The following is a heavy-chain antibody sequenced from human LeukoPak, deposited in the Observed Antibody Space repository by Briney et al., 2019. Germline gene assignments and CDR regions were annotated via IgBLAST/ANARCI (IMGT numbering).Heavy chain of an antibody. CDR2: ISTSSRYI. CDR1: GFTFSNYN. Sequence: GGSLRLSCAASGFTFSNYNMNWVRQAPGKGLEWVSSISTSSRYIYDADSVKGRFSISRDNAKNTLYLQMNSLRAEDTAVYYCARDGAAAYAEYFQHWGQGTLVTVSS. V-gene: IGHV3-21*01. J-gene: IGHJ1*01. CDR3: ARDGAAAYAEYFQH. D-gene: IGHD6-13*01.